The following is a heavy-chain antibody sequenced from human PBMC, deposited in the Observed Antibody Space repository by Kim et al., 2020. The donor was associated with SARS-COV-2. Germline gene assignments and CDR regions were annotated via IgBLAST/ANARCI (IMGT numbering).Heavy chain of an antibody. D-gene: IGHD5-18*01. V-gene: IGHV4-38-2*02. CDR2: IYHSGST. Sequence: SETLSLTCTVSGYSISSGYYWGWIRQPPGKGLEWIGSIYHSGSTYYNPSLKSRVTISVDTSKNQFSLKLSSVTAADTAVYYCARDPPPLRGYSYGGTNWFDPWGEGTLVTVSS. CDR3: ARDPPPLRGYSYGGTNWFDP. J-gene: IGHJ5*02. CDR1: GYSISSGYY.